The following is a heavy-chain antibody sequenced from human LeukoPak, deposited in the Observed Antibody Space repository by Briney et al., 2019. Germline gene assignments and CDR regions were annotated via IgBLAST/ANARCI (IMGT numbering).Heavy chain of an antibody. CDR1: GGSISSGVYY. CDR3: ARSGSVATNVVFDY. V-gene: IGHV4-31*03. CDR2: IHYSGDT. Sequence: PSETLSLTCSVSGGSISSGVYYWNWIRQHPGKGLEWIGYIHYSGDTYYNLSLRSRVIMSVDTSKNQFSLKLSSVTAADTAVYYCARSGSVATNVVFDYWGQGTLVTVSS. D-gene: IGHD5-24*01. J-gene: IGHJ4*02.